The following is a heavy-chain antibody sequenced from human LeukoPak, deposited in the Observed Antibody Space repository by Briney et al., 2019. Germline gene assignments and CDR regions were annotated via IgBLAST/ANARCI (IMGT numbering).Heavy chain of an antibody. CDR3: AKTGVVLFDY. CDR1: GGSISSGGYS. J-gene: IGHJ4*02. Sequence: SETLSLTCAVSGGSISSGGYSWGWIRQPPGKGLEWIGSIYYSGSTYYNPSLKSRVTISVDTSKNQFSLKLSSVTAADTAVYYCAKTGVVLFDYWGQGTLVTVSS. CDR2: IYYSGST. V-gene: IGHV4-39*01. D-gene: IGHD3-3*01.